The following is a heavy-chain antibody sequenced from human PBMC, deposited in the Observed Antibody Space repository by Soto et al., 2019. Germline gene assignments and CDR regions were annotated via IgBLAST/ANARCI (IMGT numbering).Heavy chain of an antibody. Sequence: QVQLVQSGAEVKKPGSSVKVSCKASGGTFSSYAISWVRQAPGQGLEWMGGIIPIFGTANYAQKLQGRVTITADESTSTAYMELSSLGSEDTAVYYCASYDSSGYYYYYYGMDVWGQGTTVTVSS. D-gene: IGHD3-22*01. CDR3: ASYDSSGYYYYYYGMDV. CDR2: IIPIFGTA. V-gene: IGHV1-69*01. J-gene: IGHJ6*02. CDR1: GGTFSSYA.